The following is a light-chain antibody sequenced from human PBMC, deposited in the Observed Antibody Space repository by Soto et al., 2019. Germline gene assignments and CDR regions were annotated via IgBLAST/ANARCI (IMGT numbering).Light chain of an antibody. CDR3: SSYAGSSNV. Sequence: QSALTQPPSASGSPVQSVAISCTGTSSDVGGYNYVSWYQQHPGKAPKLMIYEVNKRPSGVPDRFSGSKSGNTASLTVSGLQAEDEADYYCSSYAGSSNVFGTGTKVIVL. V-gene: IGLV2-8*01. CDR2: EVN. CDR1: SSDVGGYNY. J-gene: IGLJ1*01.